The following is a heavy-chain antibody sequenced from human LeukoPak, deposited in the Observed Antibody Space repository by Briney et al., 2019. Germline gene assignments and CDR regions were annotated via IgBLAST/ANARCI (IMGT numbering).Heavy chain of an antibody. CDR1: GFSFRNTW. CDR3: ATLNWDDGEVSGFDH. CDR2: IKKDETEI. J-gene: IGHJ5*02. Sequence: GGALRLSCTAPGFSFRNTWMSWVRQAPGKGLEWVANIKKDETEIYYADSVKGRFTISRDNAKRSLYLQMNVLRVEDTAVYCCATLNWDDGEVSGFDHWGQGSMVTVSS. D-gene: IGHD1-26*01. V-gene: IGHV3-7*01.